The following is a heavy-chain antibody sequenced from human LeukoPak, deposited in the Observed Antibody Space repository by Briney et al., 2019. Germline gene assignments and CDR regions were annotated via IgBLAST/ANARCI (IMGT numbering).Heavy chain of an antibody. CDR1: GFTSSSYA. V-gene: IGHV3-21*01. J-gene: IGHJ4*02. CDR3: ARELDPTFDY. Sequence: GSLRLSCAASGFTSSSYAMSWVRQAPGKGLEWVSSISSSSTYMYYADSVKGRFTISRDNVKNSLYLQMNSLTAEDTAVYYCARELDPTFDYWGQGTLVTVSS. CDR2: ISSSSTYM.